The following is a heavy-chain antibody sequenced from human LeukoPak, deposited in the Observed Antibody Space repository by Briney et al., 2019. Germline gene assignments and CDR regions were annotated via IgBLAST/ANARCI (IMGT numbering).Heavy chain of an antibody. D-gene: IGHD7-27*01. J-gene: IGHJ3*02. CDR1: GGSISSSSYY. CDR3: ARDYWGGTII. Sequence: SETLSLTCTVSGGSISSSSYYWGWIRQPPGKGLEWIGSIYYSGSTYYNPSLKSRVTISVDTSKNQFSLKLSSVTAADTAVYYCARDYWGGTIIWGQGTMVTVSS. V-gene: IGHV4-39*07. CDR2: IYYSGST.